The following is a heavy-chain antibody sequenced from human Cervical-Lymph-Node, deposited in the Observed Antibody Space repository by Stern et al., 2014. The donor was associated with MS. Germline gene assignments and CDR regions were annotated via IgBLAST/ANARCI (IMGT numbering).Heavy chain of an antibody. CDR2: IRYSGST. Sequence: VQLLESGPGLVKPSQTLSLTCTVSGGSISSGGYYWSWIRQHPGQGLEWIGYIRYSGSTYYTPSLKSRVTIAVDTSKNQFSLKLSSVTAADTAVYYCARDLMVRGVIGWFDPWGQGTLVTVSS. V-gene: IGHV4-31*03. CDR1: GGSISSGGYY. D-gene: IGHD3-10*01. J-gene: IGHJ5*02. CDR3: ARDLMVRGVIGWFDP.